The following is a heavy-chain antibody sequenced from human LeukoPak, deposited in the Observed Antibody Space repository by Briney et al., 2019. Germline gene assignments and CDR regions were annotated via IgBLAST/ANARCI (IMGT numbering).Heavy chain of an antibody. Sequence: GRSLRLSCAAPGFTFSSYAMHWVRQAPGKGLEWVAVISYDGSNKYYADSVKGRFTISRDNSKNTLYLQMNSLRAEDTAVYYCARCLAYSGWVYYYGMDVWGQGTTVTVSS. CDR2: ISYDGSNK. CDR3: ARCLAYSGWVYYYGMDV. J-gene: IGHJ6*02. CDR1: GFTFSSYA. D-gene: IGHD6-19*01. V-gene: IGHV3-30*04.